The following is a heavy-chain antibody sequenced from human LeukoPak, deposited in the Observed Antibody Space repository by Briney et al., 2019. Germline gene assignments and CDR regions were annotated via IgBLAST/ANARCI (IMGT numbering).Heavy chain of an antibody. CDR2: INHSGST. CDR3: ARGAQLWFSYYYYMDV. J-gene: IGHJ6*03. CDR1: GGSFSGYY. Sequence: SETLSLTCAVYGGSFSGYYWSWIRQPPGKGLEWIGKINHSGSTNYNPSLKSRVTISVDTSKNQFSLKLSSVTAADTAVYYCARGAQLWFSYYYYMDVWGKGTTVTVSS. D-gene: IGHD5-18*01. V-gene: IGHV4-34*01.